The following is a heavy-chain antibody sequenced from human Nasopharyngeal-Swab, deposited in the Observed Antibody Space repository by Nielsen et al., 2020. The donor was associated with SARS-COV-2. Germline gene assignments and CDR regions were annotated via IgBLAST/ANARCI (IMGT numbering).Heavy chain of an antibody. CDR2: IVVGSGNT. CDR1: GFTFTSSA. CDR3: AARYDYDSSGYPSDY. Sequence: SVKVSCKASGFTFTSSAVQWVRQARGQRLEWIGWIVVGSGNTNYAQKFQERVTITRDMSTSTAYMELSSLRSEDTAVYYCAARYDYDSSGYPSDYWGQGTLVTVSS. J-gene: IGHJ4*02. D-gene: IGHD3-22*01. V-gene: IGHV1-58*01.